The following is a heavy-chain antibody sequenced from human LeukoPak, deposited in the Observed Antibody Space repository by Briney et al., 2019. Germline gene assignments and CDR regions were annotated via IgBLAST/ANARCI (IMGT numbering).Heavy chain of an antibody. CDR2: IYYSGST. J-gene: IGHJ3*02. V-gene: IGHV4-59*01. CDR1: GGSISSYY. Sequence: PSETLSLTCTVSGGSISSYYWSWIRQPPGKGLEWIGYIYYSGSTNYNPSLKSRVTISVDTSKNQFSLKLSSVTAADTAVYYCARDGIGDAFDIWGQGTTVTVSS. CDR3: ARDGIGDAFDI.